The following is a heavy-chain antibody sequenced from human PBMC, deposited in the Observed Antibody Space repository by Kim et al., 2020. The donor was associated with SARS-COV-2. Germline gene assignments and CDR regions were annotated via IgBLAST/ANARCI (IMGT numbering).Heavy chain of an antibody. V-gene: IGHV3-23*01. D-gene: IGHD3-10*01. J-gene: IGHJ5*02. Sequence: SVEGRFTISRDNSKNTLYLQMNSLRAEDTAVYYCAKDSGMVRGAHGWFDPWGQGTLVTVSS. CDR3: AKDSGMVRGAHGWFDP.